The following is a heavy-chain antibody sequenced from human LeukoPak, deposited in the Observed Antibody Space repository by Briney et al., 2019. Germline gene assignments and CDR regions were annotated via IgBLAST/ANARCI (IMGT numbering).Heavy chain of an antibody. D-gene: IGHD2-21*02. CDR1: GFTFSSYA. CDR3: AKELAYCGGDCYASDY. Sequence: GSLRLSCAASGFTFSSYAMSWVRQAPGKGLEWVSAISGSGGSTYYADSVKGRFTISRDNSKNTLYLQMNSLRAEDTAVYYCAKELAYCGGDCYASDYWGQGTLVTVSS. CDR2: ISGSGGST. V-gene: IGHV3-23*01. J-gene: IGHJ4*02.